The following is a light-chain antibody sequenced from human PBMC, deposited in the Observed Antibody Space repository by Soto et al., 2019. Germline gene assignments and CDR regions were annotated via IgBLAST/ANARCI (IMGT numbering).Light chain of an antibody. CDR3: QSYDVDNVV. J-gene: IGLJ2*01. CDR2: DDN. CDR1: SGNIATNY. V-gene: IGLV6-57*04. Sequence: NFMLTQPRSVSESPGKTVTISCTPTSGNIATNYVQWHQQRPGSAPRSVIYDDNQRPSGVPDRFSGSVDRSSNSASLTISGLKTEDEADYYCQSYDVDNVVFGRGTKLTVL.